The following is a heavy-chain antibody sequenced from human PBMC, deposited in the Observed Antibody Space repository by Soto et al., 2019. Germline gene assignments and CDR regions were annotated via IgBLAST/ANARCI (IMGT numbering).Heavy chain of an antibody. J-gene: IGHJ6*02. V-gene: IGHV1-69*01. CDR3: ARDYTMIPNSAYYGMDV. CDR1: GGTFSSYA. CDR2: IIPIFGTA. D-gene: IGHD3-22*01. Sequence: QVQLVQSGAEVKKPGSSVKVSCKASGGTFSSYAISWVRQAPGQGLEWMGGIIPIFGTANYAQKFQGRVTITADESTSTAYMDLSSLRSEDTAVYYCARDYTMIPNSAYYGMDVWGQGTTVTVSS.